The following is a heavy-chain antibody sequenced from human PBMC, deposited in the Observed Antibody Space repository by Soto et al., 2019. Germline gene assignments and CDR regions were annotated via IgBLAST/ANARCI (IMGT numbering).Heavy chain of an antibody. J-gene: IGHJ4*02. Sequence: TLSLTCAVYGGSFSGYYWTWIRQPPGQGLEWIGEINHSGSTNYIPSLKSRITISVDTSRNQFSLKLSSVTAADTAVYYCVRALELVGAHKALDYWGQGTLVTVSS. D-gene: IGHD1-26*01. V-gene: IGHV4-34*01. CDR3: VRALELVGAHKALDY. CDR1: GGSFSGYY. CDR2: INHSGST.